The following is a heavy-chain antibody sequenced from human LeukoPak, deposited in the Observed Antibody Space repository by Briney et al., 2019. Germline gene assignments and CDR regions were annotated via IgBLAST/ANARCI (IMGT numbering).Heavy chain of an antibody. V-gene: IGHV3-23*01. CDR3: AKGGSDYDDHGYSFDY. J-gene: IGHJ4*02. CDR2: ISSSGGNT. Sequence: GGSLRLSCAASGFTFSSYAMSWVRQAPGKCLEWVSAISSSGGNTYYADSVKGRFTISRDNSKNTLYLQMNSLRAEDTAVYYCAKGGSDYDDHGYSFDYWGQGALVTVSS. D-gene: IGHD1-26*01. CDR1: GFTFSSYA.